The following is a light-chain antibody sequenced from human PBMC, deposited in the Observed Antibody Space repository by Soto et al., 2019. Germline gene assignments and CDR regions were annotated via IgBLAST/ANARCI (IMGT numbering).Light chain of an antibody. J-gene: IGKJ4*01. CDR3: QQYGSSPLT. V-gene: IGKV3-20*01. Sequence: EIVLTQSPGTPSLSPGDRATLSCRASQSVSSSFLAWYQQKPGQAPRLLIYGASSRATGIPDRVSGSGSGTDFTLTISRLEPADFAVYYCQQYGSSPLTFGGGTKVDIK. CDR1: QSVSSSF. CDR2: GAS.